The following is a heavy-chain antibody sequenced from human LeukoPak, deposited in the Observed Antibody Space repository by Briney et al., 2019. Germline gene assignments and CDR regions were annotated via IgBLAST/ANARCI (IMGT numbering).Heavy chain of an antibody. CDR1: GFTFSTYA. Sequence: PGGSLRLSCAASGFTFSTYAMTWVRQAAEKGLEWVSIINAGGGETYYADSVKGRFTISRDNSKNTLYLQMNSLRVEDTAVYYCDRDPSGDYFGAFEFWGQETLVTVSA. J-gene: IGHJ3*01. D-gene: IGHD4-17*01. CDR2: INAGGGET. CDR3: DRDPSGDYFGAFEF. V-gene: IGHV3-23*01.